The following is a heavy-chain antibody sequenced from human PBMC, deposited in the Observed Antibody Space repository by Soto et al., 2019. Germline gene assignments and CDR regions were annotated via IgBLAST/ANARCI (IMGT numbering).Heavy chain of an antibody. Sequence: SETLSLTCTVSGGSISSSSYYWGWIRQPPGKGLEWIGSIYYSGSTYYNPSLKSRVTISVDTAKNQFSLKLSSVTAADTAVYYCAGYYYGSGADMTFYGMDVWGQGPTVTVSS. CDR2: IYYSGST. D-gene: IGHD3-10*01. V-gene: IGHV4-39*01. CDR1: GGSISSSSYY. CDR3: AGYYYGSGADMTFYGMDV. J-gene: IGHJ6*02.